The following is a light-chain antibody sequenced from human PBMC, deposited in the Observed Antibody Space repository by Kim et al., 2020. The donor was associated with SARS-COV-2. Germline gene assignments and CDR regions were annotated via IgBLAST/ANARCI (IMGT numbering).Light chain of an antibody. J-gene: IGLJ1*01. CDR2: GNS. CDR1: SSNIGAGYD. CDR3: QSYDNSLSSYV. Sequence: ELTQPPSVSGAPGQRVTISCTGRSSNIGAGYDVHWYQQLPTTAPKLLIYGNSNRPSGVPDRFSGSKSGTSASLAITGLQAEDEADYYCQSYDNSLSSYVFGSGTKVTVL. V-gene: IGLV1-40*01.